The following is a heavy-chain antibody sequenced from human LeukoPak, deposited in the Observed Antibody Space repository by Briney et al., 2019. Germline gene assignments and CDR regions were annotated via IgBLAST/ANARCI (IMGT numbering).Heavy chain of an antibody. CDR3: ARGSWDTPFDY. CDR2: INPNSGGT. CDR1: GYTFTDYY. Sequence: ASVKVSCKASGYTFTDYYMRWVRQAPGQGLEWMGWINPNSGGTHYAQKFQGRVTMTRDTSISTAYMELSRLTCDDTSVYYCARGSWDTPFDYWGQGTLVTVSS. D-gene: IGHD2-15*01. V-gene: IGHV1-2*02. J-gene: IGHJ4*02.